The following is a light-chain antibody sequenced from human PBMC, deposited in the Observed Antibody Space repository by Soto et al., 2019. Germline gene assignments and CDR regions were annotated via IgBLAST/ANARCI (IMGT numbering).Light chain of an antibody. J-gene: IGKJ4*01. Sequence: EIVLTQSPATLSLSPGERATLSCRASQSVSSHLAWYQQKPGQAPRLLIYDASNRATGIPARFSGSGSGTDFTLTISSLEPDDFAVYYCQQRASRLTFGGGTKVEIK. V-gene: IGKV3-11*01. CDR3: QQRASRLT. CDR1: QSVSSH. CDR2: DAS.